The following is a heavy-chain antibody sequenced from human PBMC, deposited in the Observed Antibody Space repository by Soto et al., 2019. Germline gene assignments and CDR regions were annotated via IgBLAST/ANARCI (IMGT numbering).Heavy chain of an antibody. CDR3: TTEIEYYYDSSGYLAPDY. Sequence: GGSLRLSCAASGFTFSNAWMNWVRQAPGKGLEWVGRIKSKTDGGTTDYAAPVKGRFTISRDDSKNTLYLQMNSLKTEDTAVYYCTTEIEYYYDSSGYLAPDYWGQGTLVTVSS. V-gene: IGHV3-15*07. J-gene: IGHJ4*02. D-gene: IGHD3-22*01. CDR1: GFTFSNAW. CDR2: IKSKTDGGTT.